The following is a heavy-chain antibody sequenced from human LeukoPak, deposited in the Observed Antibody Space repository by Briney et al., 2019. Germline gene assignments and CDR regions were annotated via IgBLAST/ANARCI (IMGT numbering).Heavy chain of an antibody. CDR2: INTYIGNT. V-gene: IGHV1-18*01. CDR1: GYTFTSHG. Sequence: ASVKVSCKASGYTFTSHGISWVRQAPGQGLEWMGWINTYIGNTNYAQKFQDRVTVTTDTSTSTAYMELSSLRSEDTAVYYCARVYSSGWYRHFDYWGQGTLVTVSS. CDR3: ARVYSSGWYRHFDY. J-gene: IGHJ4*02. D-gene: IGHD6-19*01.